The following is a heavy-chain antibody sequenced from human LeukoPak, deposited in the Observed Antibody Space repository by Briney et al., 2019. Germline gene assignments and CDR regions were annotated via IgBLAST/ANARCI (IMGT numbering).Heavy chain of an antibody. CDR3: ARVLPTIYDSSGNDY. J-gene: IGHJ4*02. D-gene: IGHD3-22*01. CDR2: FYNSGRS. CDR1: DDSISDYY. Sequence: SETLSLTCTVSDDSISDYYRGWIRQPPGKGLEWIGYFYNSGRSTYNPSLKSRITISADTSKNQFSLKLSSVTAADTAVYYCARVLPTIYDSSGNDYWGQGTLVTVSS. V-gene: IGHV4-59*12.